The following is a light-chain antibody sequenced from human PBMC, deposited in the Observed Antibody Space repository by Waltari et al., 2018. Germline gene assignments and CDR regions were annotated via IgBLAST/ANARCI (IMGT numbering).Light chain of an antibody. CDR1: QTVLYSSNNKNY. Sequence: DIVMTQSPASLAVSLGGRATIHRKSSQTVLYSSNNKNYLAWYQQKPGQPPKLLIYWASTRESGVPDRFSGSGSGTDFTLTISSLQAEDVAVYYCQQYYSTLALTFGGGTKVEIK. J-gene: IGKJ4*01. CDR2: WAS. V-gene: IGKV4-1*01. CDR3: QQYYSTLALT.